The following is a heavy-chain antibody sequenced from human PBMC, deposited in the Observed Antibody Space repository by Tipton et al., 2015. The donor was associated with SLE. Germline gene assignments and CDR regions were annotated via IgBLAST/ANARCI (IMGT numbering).Heavy chain of an antibody. CDR1: GGSVSTSDW. V-gene: IGHV4-4*02. J-gene: IGHJ6*02. CDR3: ARDVRYCTRADCFGPNYYYFYGMDV. CDR2: IFQSGST. D-gene: IGHD2-8*01. Sequence: QLVQSGPEVKPSGTLSLTCAVSGGSVSTSDWWTWVRQSPNKGLEWIGQIFQSGSTYYHPSFQSRVTMSIDKAKNQVSLKLTSVTAADTAVYYCARDVRYCTRADCFGPNYYYFYGMDVWGQGTTVIVTS.